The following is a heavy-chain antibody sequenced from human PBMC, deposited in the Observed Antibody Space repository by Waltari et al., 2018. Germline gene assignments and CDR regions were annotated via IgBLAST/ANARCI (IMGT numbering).Heavy chain of an antibody. J-gene: IGHJ6*03. CDR2: IWYDGSNK. CDR1: GFTFSSYG. CDR3: AKEELGYMDV. Sequence: QVQLVESGGGVVQPGRSLRLSCAASGFTFSSYGMHWVRQAPGKGLEWVAVIWYDGSNKFYADSVKGRFTISRDNSKNTLYLQMNSLRAEDTAVYYCAKEELGYMDVWGKGTTVTVSS. V-gene: IGHV3-33*06. D-gene: IGHD3-3*02.